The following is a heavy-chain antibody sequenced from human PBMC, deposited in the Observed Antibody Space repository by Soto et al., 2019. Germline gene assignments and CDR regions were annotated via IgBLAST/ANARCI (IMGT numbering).Heavy chain of an antibody. V-gene: IGHV3-73*01. CDR1: GFTFSGSA. Sequence: EVQLVESGGGLVQPGGSLKLSCAASGFTFSGSAMHWVRQASGKGLEWVGRIRSKAKSYATAYAASVKGRFTIARDDSMNXAXRQMNSLKTEDTAVYYGTRRYCSGGSCSANPANFDYWGQGTLVTVSS. J-gene: IGHJ4*02. CDR2: IRSKAKSYAT. CDR3: TRRYCSGGSCSANPANFDY. D-gene: IGHD2-15*01.